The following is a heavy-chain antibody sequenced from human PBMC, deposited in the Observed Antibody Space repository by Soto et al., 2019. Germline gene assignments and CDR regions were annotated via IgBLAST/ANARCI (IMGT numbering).Heavy chain of an antibody. Sequence: GESLKISCKGSGYSFTSYWIGWVRQMPGKGLEWMGIIYPGDSDTRYSPSFQGQVTMLAGKSISTAYLHWSSLKASDTAMYYCARIEDGFRLLPPEEAYYFDYWGQGTLVTVSS. CDR1: GYSFTSYW. V-gene: IGHV5-51*01. CDR2: IYPGDSDT. J-gene: IGHJ4*02. CDR3: ARIEDGFRLLPPEEAYYFDY. D-gene: IGHD2-15*01.